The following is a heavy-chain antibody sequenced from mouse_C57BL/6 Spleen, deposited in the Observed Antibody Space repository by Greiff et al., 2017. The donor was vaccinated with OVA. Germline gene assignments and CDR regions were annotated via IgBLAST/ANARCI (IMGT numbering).Heavy chain of an antibody. D-gene: IGHD2-1*01. CDR2: IHPNSGST. V-gene: IGHV1-64*01. Sequence: QVQLQQPGAELVKPGASVKLSCKASGYTFTSYWMHWVKQRPGQGLEWIGMIHPNSGSTNYNEKFKSQATLTVDKSSSTAYMQLSSLTSENSAVYYGAGAGDGNCDYYARDYWGQGTSVTVSS. J-gene: IGHJ4*01. CDR1: GYTFTSYW. CDR3: AGAGDGNCDYYARDY.